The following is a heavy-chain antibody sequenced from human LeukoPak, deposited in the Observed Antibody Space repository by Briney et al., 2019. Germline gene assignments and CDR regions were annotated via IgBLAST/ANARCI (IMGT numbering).Heavy chain of an antibody. J-gene: IGHJ4*02. V-gene: IGHV4-59*01. CDR2: IYYSGST. D-gene: IGHD3-3*01. CDR3: ARDHHDFWSGYQPYFDY. Sequence: SETLSLTCTVSGGSISSYYWSWIRQPPGKGLEWIGYIYYSGSTNYNPSLKSRVTISVDTSKNQFSLKLSSVTAADTAVYYCARDHHDFWSGYQPYFDYWGQGTLVTVSS. CDR1: GGSISSYY.